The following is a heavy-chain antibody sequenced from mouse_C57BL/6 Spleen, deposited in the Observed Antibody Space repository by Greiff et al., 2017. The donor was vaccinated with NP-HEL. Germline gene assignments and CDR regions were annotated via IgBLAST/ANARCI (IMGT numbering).Heavy chain of an antibody. Sequence: VQLQQSGAELVRPGASVTLSCKASGYTFTDYEMHWVKQTPVHGLEWIGAIDPETGGTAYNQKFKGKAILTADKSSSTAYMELRSLTSEDSAVYYCTRDDYDGYYAMDYWGQGTSVTVSS. V-gene: IGHV1-15*01. D-gene: IGHD2-4*01. J-gene: IGHJ4*01. CDR2: IDPETGGT. CDR1: GYTFTDYE. CDR3: TRDDYDGYYAMDY.